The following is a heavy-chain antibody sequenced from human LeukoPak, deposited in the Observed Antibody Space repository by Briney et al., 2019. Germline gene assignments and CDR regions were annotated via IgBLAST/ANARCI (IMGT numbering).Heavy chain of an antibody. D-gene: IGHD4-17*01. CDR1: GYTFTGYY. CDR2: INPNSGGT. Sequence: ASVKLSCTASGYTFTGYYMHWVRQAPGQGLEWMGWINPNSGGTNYAQKFQGRVTMTRDTSISTAYMELSRLRADDTAVYYCARDRTYGVNWFDPWGQGTLVTVSS. V-gene: IGHV1-2*02. J-gene: IGHJ5*02. CDR3: ARDRTYGVNWFDP.